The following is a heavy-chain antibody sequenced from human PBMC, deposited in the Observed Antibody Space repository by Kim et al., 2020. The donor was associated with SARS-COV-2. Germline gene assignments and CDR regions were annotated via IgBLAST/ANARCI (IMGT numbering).Heavy chain of an antibody. J-gene: IGHJ4*02. V-gene: IGHV3-7*01. CDR2: IKQDGSAE. D-gene: IGHD3-22*01. CDR1: GFTFSTYW. Sequence: GGSLRLSCAASGFTFSTYWMSWVRQAPGKGLEWVANIKQDGSAEYYVDSVEGRFTISRDNAKKSLYLQMNSLRAEDTAVYYCARDGLYYYDTPDYFDYWGQGVLVTVSS. CDR3: ARDGLYYYDTPDYFDY.